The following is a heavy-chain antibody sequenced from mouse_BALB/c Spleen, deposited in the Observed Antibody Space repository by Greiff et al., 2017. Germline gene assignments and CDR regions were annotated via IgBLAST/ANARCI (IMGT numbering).Heavy chain of an antibody. Sequence: QVQLQQSGAELAKPGASVKMSCKASGYTFTSYWMHWVKQRPGQGLEWIGYINPSTGYTEYNQKFKDKATLTADKSSSTAYMQLSSMTSEDSAVYYCAKGNNERMDYWGQGTSVTVSS. V-gene: IGHV1-7*01. CDR3: AKGNNERMDY. CDR2: INPSTGYT. CDR1: GYTFTSYW. D-gene: IGHD5-2*01. J-gene: IGHJ4*01.